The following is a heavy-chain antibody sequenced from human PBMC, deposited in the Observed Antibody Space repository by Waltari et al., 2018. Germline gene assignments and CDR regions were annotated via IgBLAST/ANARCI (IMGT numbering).Heavy chain of an antibody. CDR2: IYHSGST. V-gene: IGHV4-4*02. D-gene: IGHD3-22*01. CDR1: GGSISSSNW. CDR3: ARGGEYYYDSSGYDDAFDI. J-gene: IGHJ3*02. Sequence: QVQLQESGPGLVKPSGTLSLTCAVSGGSISSSNWWSWVRQPPGKGLEWIGEIYHSGSTNYNPSLKSRVTISVDKSKNQFSLKLSSVTAADTAVYYCARGGEYYYDSSGYDDAFDIWGQGTMVTVSS.